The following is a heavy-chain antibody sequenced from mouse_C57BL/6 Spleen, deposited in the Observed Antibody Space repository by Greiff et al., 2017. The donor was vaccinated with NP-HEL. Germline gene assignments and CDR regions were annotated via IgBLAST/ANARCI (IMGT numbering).Heavy chain of an antibody. J-gene: IGHJ4*01. Sequence: VQVVESGPGLVAPSQSLSITCTVSGFSLTSYGVDWVRQSPGKGLEWLGVIWGVGSTNYNSALKSRLSISKDNSKSQVFLKMNSLQTDDTAMYYCARSYYDYDYAMDYWGQGTSVTVSS. CDR1: GFSLTSYG. CDR3: ARSYYDYDYAMDY. V-gene: IGHV2-6*01. CDR2: IWGVGST. D-gene: IGHD2-4*01.